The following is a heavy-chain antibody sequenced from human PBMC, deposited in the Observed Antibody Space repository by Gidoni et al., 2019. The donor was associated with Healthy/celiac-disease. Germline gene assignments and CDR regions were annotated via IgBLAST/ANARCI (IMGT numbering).Heavy chain of an antibody. CDR2: IIPIFGTA. Sequence: QVQLVQSGAEVKKPGSSVKVSCKASGGHFSSFAISWVRQAPGQGLVWMGGIIPIFGTANYAQKFQGRVTITADESTSTAYMELSSLRSEDTAVYYCARWASGYNPDAFDIWGQGTMVTISS. V-gene: IGHV1-69*01. CDR1: GGHFSSFA. J-gene: IGHJ3*02. CDR3: ARWASGYNPDAFDI. D-gene: IGHD5-12*01.